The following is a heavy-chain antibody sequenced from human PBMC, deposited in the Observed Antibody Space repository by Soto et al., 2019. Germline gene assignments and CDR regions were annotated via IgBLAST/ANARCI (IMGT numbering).Heavy chain of an antibody. CDR2: ISSEGSNK. CDR3: AVVDYGSGSYRS. Sequence: QAQLVESGGGVAQPGRSLRLSCAASGFTFSIYAVYWVRQAPGKGLEWVAVISSEGSNKYYADSVKGRFSISRDNSRNTLYLQLNSLRSDDTAVYYCAVVDYGSGSYRSWGQGTLVTVSS. D-gene: IGHD3-10*01. CDR1: GFTFSIYA. V-gene: IGHV3-30-3*01. J-gene: IGHJ5*02.